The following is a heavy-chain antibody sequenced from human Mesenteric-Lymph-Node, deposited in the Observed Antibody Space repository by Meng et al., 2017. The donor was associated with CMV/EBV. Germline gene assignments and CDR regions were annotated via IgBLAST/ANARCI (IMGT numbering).Heavy chain of an antibody. D-gene: IGHD6-13*01. Sequence: QITLKESGPTLVKPTHTLTLTCTFPGFSPSTSGVGVGWIRQPPGKALEWLALIYWDDDKRYSPSLKSRLTITKDTSKNQVVLTMTNMDPVDTATYYCAHSSGIAAAGPFYFDYWGQGTLVTVSS. J-gene: IGHJ4*02. CDR3: AHSSGIAAAGPFYFDY. V-gene: IGHV2-5*02. CDR2: IYWDDDK. CDR1: GFSPSTSGVG.